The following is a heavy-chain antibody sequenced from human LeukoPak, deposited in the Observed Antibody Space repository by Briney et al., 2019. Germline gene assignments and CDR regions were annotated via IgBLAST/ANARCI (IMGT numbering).Heavy chain of an antibody. Sequence: SETLSLTCAVYGGSFSGYYWSWIRQPPGKGLEWIGEINHSGSTNYNPSLKSRVTISVDTSKNQFSLKLSSVTAADTAVYYCARGYGRDGYNFDYWGQRTLVTVSS. CDR3: ARGYGRDGYNFDY. D-gene: IGHD5-24*01. V-gene: IGHV4-34*01. CDR1: GGSFSGYY. CDR2: INHSGST. J-gene: IGHJ4*02.